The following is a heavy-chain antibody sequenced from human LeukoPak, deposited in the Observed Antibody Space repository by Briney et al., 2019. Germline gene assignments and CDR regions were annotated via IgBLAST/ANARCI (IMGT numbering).Heavy chain of an antibody. J-gene: IGHJ4*02. CDR3: TKDSFKIRGVTHAHYFEF. Sequence: PGGSLRLSCGASGFSVTNYPMSWVRQTPEKGLEWVSGISGSGTLTHYADSVKGRFAIPRDRSQNTLSLQMNNLRAEDTALYYCTKDSFKIRGVTHAHYFEFWGQGIMVTVSS. D-gene: IGHD3-10*01. CDR2: ISGSGTLT. V-gene: IGHV3-23*01. CDR1: GFSVTNYP.